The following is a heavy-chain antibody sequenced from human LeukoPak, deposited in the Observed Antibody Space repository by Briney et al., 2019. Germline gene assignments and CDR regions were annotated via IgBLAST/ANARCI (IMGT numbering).Heavy chain of an antibody. CDR3: AKVWDYYGSGRDLGFDY. CDR2: ISYDGNNK. V-gene: IGHV3-30*18. J-gene: IGHJ4*02. Sequence: GGSLRLSCATSGFTFTNYGMHWVRQAPGKGLEWVALISYDGNNKYYADSVKGRFTISRDGSKNTLYLQMNSLRAEDTAVYYCAKVWDYYGSGRDLGFDYWGQGTLVTVSS. D-gene: IGHD3-10*01. CDR1: GFTFTNYG.